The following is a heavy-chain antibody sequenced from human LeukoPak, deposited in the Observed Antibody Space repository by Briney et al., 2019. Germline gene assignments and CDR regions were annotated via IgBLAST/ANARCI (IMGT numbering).Heavy chain of an antibody. J-gene: IGHJ4*02. CDR3: AGGASSRTEYYFDY. Sequence: QAGGSLRLSCAASGFTFSSYAMHWVRQAPGKGLEWVAVISYDGSNKYYADSVKGRFTISRDNSKNTLYLQMNSLRAEDTAVYYCAGGASSRTEYYFDYWGQGTLVTVSS. V-gene: IGHV3-30*04. CDR2: ISYDGSNK. D-gene: IGHD1-14*01. CDR1: GFTFSSYA.